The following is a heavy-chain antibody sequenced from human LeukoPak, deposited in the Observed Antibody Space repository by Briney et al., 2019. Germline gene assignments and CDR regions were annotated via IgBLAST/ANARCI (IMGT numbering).Heavy chain of an antibody. Sequence: GASVKVSCKASGYTFTSYGISWVRQAPGQGLERMGWISAYNGNTNYAQKLQGRVTMTTDTSTSTAYMELRSLRSDDTAVYYCARDIRSYRLGDAFDIWGQGTMVTVSS. CDR1: GYTFTSYG. J-gene: IGHJ3*02. D-gene: IGHD1-26*01. CDR2: ISAYNGNT. CDR3: ARDIRSYRLGDAFDI. V-gene: IGHV1-18*01.